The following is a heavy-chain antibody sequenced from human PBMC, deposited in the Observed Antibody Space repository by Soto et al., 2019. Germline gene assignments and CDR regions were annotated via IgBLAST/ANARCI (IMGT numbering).Heavy chain of an antibody. CDR3: ARTPRQWLVYFDY. Sequence: EVQLLESGGGLVQPGGSLRLSCAASGFTFSNYAIAWVRQAPGKGLEWFSGISGSGGTTYYADSVKGRFPISRENSRDSWHVQRHSLTAEDTAVYYCARTPRQWLVYFDYWGQGALVTGSS. CDR1: GFTFSNYA. D-gene: IGHD6-19*01. J-gene: IGHJ4*02. V-gene: IGHV3-23*01. CDR2: ISGSGGTT.